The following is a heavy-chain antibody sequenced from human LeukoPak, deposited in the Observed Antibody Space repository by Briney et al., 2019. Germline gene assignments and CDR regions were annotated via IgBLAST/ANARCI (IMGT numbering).Heavy chain of an antibody. D-gene: IGHD6-19*01. CDR3: VRIPNSAGFPNWFDP. J-gene: IGHJ5*02. CDR1: GFTFSSYA. V-gene: IGHV3-23*01. Sequence: GGSLRLSCAASGFTFSSYAMSWVRQAPGKGLEWVSAISGSGGSTYYADSVKGRFTISRDNSKNTLYLQMNSLRAEDTAAYYCVRIPNSAGFPNWFDPWGQGTLVTVSS. CDR2: ISGSGGST.